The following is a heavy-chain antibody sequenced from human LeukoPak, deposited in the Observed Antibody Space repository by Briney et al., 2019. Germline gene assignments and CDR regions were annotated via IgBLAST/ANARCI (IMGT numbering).Heavy chain of an antibody. Sequence: GGSLRLSCAASGFTFSSYGMSWVRQAPGKGLEWVSAISGSGGSTYYADSVKGRFTISRDNSKNTLYLQMNSLRAADTAVYYCARDNGTAYLSSFVYWGQGTLVTVSS. CDR3: ARDNGTAYLSSFVY. J-gene: IGHJ4*02. CDR1: GFTFSSYG. D-gene: IGHD2-8*01. CDR2: ISGSGGST. V-gene: IGHV3-23*01.